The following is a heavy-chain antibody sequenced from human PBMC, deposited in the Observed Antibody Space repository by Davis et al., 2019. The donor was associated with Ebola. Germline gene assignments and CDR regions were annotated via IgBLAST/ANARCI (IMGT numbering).Heavy chain of an antibody. D-gene: IGHD6-19*01. V-gene: IGHV3-69-1*01. CDR3: AASGWQVFLDY. Sequence: GESLKISCETPGFIFRNYVMSWVRQAPGKGLEWVSPFGTGGDTYYADSVKGRFTISRDNAENSVYLQMNSLRAEDTAVYYCAASGWQVFLDYWGQGTLVTVSP. J-gene: IGHJ4*02. CDR1: GFIFRNYV. CDR2: FGTGGDT.